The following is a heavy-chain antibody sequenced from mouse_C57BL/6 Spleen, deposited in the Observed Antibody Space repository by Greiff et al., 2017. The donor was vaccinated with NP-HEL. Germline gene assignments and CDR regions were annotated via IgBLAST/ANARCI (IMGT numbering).Heavy chain of an antibody. Sequence: EVKLQQSGPGLVKPSQSLSLTCSVTGYSITSGYYWNWIRQFPGNKLEWMGYISYDGSNNYNPSLKNRISITRDTSKNQFFLKLNSVTTEDTATYYCARNYGSSLWFAYWGQGTLVTVSA. CDR3: ARNYGSSLWFAY. CDR2: ISYDGSN. CDR1: GYSITSGYY. V-gene: IGHV3-6*01. J-gene: IGHJ3*01. D-gene: IGHD1-1*01.